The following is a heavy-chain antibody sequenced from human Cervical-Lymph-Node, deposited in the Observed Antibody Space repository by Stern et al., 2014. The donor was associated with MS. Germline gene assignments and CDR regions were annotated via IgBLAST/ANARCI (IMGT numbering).Heavy chain of an antibody. J-gene: IGHJ4*02. Sequence: VQLVESGPGLVKPSQTLALTCTVSGASITSGGYYWGWLRQHPGQGLEWIGYTGYSGDTYYNPSLESRVIISADTSKNQLSLKLSSVTAADTAVYFCARDHHATVTPRGFDYWGQGTLVTVSS. V-gene: IGHV4-31*03. D-gene: IGHD4-17*01. CDR2: TGYSGDT. CDR3: ARDHHATVTPRGFDY. CDR1: GASITSGGYY.